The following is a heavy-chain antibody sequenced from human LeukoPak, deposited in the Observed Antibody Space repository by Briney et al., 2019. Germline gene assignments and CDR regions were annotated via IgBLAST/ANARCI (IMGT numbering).Heavy chain of an antibody. J-gene: IGHJ4*02. Sequence: PSETLSLTCTVSGGSISSSGYYWGWIRQPPGKGLEWIGSIYYSGSTYYNPSLKSRVTISVDTSKNQFSLKLSSVTAADTAVYYCARHLRAIDYYDSSGYYPDYWGQGTLVTVSS. D-gene: IGHD3-22*01. CDR3: ARHLRAIDYYDSSGYYPDY. V-gene: IGHV4-39*01. CDR1: GGSISSSGYY. CDR2: IYYSGST.